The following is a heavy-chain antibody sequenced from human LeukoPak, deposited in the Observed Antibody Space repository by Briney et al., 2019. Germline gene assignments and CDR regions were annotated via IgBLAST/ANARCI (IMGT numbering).Heavy chain of an antibody. CDR2: IYHSGST. CDR3: LWQQAGHGYYYGMDV. J-gene: IGHJ6*02. CDR1: GGSISSGGYS. Sequence: SQTLSLTCAVSGGSISSGGYSWSWLRQPPGKGLEWIGYIYHSGSTYYNPSLKSRVTISVDRSKNQFSLKLSSVTAADTAVYYCLWQQAGHGYYYGMDVWGQGTTVTVSS. V-gene: IGHV4-30-2*01. D-gene: IGHD6-13*01.